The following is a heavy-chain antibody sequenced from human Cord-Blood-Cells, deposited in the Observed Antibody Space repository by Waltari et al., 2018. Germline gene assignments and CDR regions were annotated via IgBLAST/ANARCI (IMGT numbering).Heavy chain of an antibody. Sequence: QVQLQQWGAGLLKPSETLSLTCAVYGGSFSGYYWSWIRQPPGKGLEWIGETNHSGSTNYTPALKRRGTISVDTSKNQFSLELSSVTAADTAVYYCARVGHICSSTSCYYYYYYGMDVWGQGTTVTVSS. CDR3: ARVGHICSSTSCYYYYYYGMDV. CDR1: GGSFSGYY. D-gene: IGHD2-2*01. CDR2: TNHSGST. J-gene: IGHJ6*02. V-gene: IGHV4-34*01.